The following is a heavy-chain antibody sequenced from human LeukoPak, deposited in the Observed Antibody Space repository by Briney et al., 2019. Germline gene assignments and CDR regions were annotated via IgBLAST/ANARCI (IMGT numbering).Heavy chain of an antibody. CDR2: ISYDGSNK. D-gene: IGHD3-10*01. CDR1: GFTFSSYA. Sequence: GWSLRLSCAASGFTFSSYAMHWVRQAPGKGLEWVAVISYDGSNKYYADSVKGRFTISRDNSKNTLYLQMNSLRAEDTAVYYCARVVHYFDYWGQGTLVTVSS. V-gene: IGHV3-30*04. J-gene: IGHJ4*02. CDR3: ARVVHYFDY.